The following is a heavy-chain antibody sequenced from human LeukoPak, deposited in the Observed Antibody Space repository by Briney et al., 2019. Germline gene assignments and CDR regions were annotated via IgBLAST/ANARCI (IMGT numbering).Heavy chain of an antibody. D-gene: IGHD1-1*01. CDR2: VTDTGNR. J-gene: IGHJ4*02. V-gene: IGHV4-34*01. CDR1: GGSFSGYY. Sequence: SETLSLTCAVYGGSFSGYYWTWIRQPPGKGLEWIGEVTDTGNRNYNPSLRRRVNILVDTAKNQFSLKLTSVTAADTAVFYCARLLYNWNGIDYWGQGTLVTVSS. CDR3: ARLLYNWNGIDY.